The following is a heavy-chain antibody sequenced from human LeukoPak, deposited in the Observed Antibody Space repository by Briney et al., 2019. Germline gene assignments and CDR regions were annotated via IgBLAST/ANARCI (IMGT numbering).Heavy chain of an antibody. CDR2: INPNSGGT. CDR3: ARDDSIALRSDH. CDR1: GYTFTGYY. J-gene: IGHJ4*02. Sequence: ASVKVSCKASGYTFTGYYMHWVRQAPGQGLEWMGWINPNSGGTNYAQKFQGRVTMTRDTSISTAYMDLSRLRSDDTAVYYCARDDSIALRSDHWGQGTLVTVSS. V-gene: IGHV1-2*02. D-gene: IGHD2/OR15-2a*01.